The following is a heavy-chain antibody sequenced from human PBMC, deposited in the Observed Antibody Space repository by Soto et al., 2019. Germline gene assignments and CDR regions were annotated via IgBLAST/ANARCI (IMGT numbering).Heavy chain of an antibody. J-gene: IGHJ4*02. CDR1: GFTFSGYW. CDR2: LNPNGTFT. Sequence: EVQLVESGGGLVQPGGSLRLSCAGSGFTFSGYWMHWVRQAPGTGPVWVSRLNPNGTFTTNADSVKGRFTIARDNGKNTVYLQMNRLSADDTAVYYCARGRTSTTYWGLFYKWGQGTLVTVSS. CDR3: ARGRTSTTYWGLFYK. D-gene: IGHD7-27*01. V-gene: IGHV3-74*01.